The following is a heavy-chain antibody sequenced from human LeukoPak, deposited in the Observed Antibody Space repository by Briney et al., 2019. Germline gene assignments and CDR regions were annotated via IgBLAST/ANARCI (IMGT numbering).Heavy chain of an antibody. CDR2: IYYSGST. Sequence: SETLSLTCTVSGRSISSYYWSWIRQPPPKGLAWIGYIYYSGSTNYNPSLKSRVTISVDTPKNQFSLKLRFNSAEDAALYYCARVWSGYYYYMDVWGKGTTVTVSS. V-gene: IGHV4-59*01. CDR3: ARVWSGYYYYMDV. J-gene: IGHJ6*03. D-gene: IGHD3-3*01. CDR1: GRSISSYY.